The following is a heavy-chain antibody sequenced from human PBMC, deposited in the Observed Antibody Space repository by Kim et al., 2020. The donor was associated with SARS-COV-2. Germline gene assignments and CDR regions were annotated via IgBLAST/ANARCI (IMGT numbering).Heavy chain of an antibody. Sequence: DVVKGRITISRDNAKNSLYLQMISLRAEDTALYYCAKDRRGFKYPGPFDYWGQGTLVTVSS. V-gene: IGHV3-9*01. J-gene: IGHJ4*02. CDR3: AKDRRGFKYPGPFDY. D-gene: IGHD1-26*01.